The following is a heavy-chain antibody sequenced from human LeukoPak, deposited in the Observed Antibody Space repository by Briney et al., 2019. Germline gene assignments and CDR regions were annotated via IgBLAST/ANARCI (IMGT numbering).Heavy chain of an antibody. Sequence: GGSLRLSCAASGFIVSGDFMSWVRQAPGKGLEWVSAISGSGGSTYYADSVKGWFTISRDNSKNTLYLQMNSLRAEDTAVYYCAKRGRVGMDVWGQGTTVTVSS. CDR1: GFIVSGDF. J-gene: IGHJ6*02. D-gene: IGHD3-10*01. CDR2: ISGSGGST. V-gene: IGHV3-23*01. CDR3: AKRGRVGMDV.